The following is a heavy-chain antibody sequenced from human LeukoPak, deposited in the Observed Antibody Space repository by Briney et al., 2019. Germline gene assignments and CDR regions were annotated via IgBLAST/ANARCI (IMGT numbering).Heavy chain of an antibody. D-gene: IGHD3-22*01. CDR3: TKTGYDRSAYPFHFAN. Sequence: GGSLRLSCAASGFSFTSYAMTWVRQAPGKGLEWVSTISGDGARTYAADSVKGRFFISRDISKKTVYLQMNSLRAEDTAIYYCTKTGYDRSAYPFHFANWGQGTLVTVSS. CDR1: GFSFTSYA. J-gene: IGHJ4*02. V-gene: IGHV3-23*01. CDR2: ISGDGART.